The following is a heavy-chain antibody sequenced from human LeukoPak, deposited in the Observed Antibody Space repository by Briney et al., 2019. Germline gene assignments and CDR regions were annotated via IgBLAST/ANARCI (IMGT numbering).Heavy chain of an antibody. CDR3: AKDLDDFWSGYHDY. J-gene: IGHJ4*02. Sequence: GGSLRLSCAASGFTFSSYSMNWVRQAPGKGLEWVSAISGSGGSTYYADSVKGRFTISRDNSKNTLYLQMNSLRAEDTAVYYCAKDLDDFWSGYHDYWGQGTLVTVSS. V-gene: IGHV3-23*01. CDR1: GFTFSSYS. CDR2: ISGSGGST. D-gene: IGHD3-3*01.